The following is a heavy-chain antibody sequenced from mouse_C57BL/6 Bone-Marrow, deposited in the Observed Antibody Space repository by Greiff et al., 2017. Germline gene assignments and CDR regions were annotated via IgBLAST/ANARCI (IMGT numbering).Heavy chain of an antibody. CDR2: ISYDGSN. CDR3: AREGDDYDVGPWFAY. V-gene: IGHV3-6*01. D-gene: IGHD2-4*01. J-gene: IGHJ3*01. Sequence: LMESGPGLVKPSQSLSLTCSVTGYSITSGYYWNWIRQFPGNKLEWMGYISYDGSNNYNPSLKNRISITRDTSKNQFFLKLNSVTTEDTATYYCAREGDDYDVGPWFAYWGQGTLVTVSA. CDR1: GYSITSGYY.